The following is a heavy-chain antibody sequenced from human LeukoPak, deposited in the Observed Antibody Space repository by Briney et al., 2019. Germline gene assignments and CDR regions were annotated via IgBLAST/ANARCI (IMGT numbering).Heavy chain of an antibody. CDR1: GFTFSSYR. V-gene: IGHV3-7*03. D-gene: IGHD2-15*01. CDR2: IKQDGSEK. Sequence: GGSLRLSCAASGFTFSSYRMSWVRQAPGKGLEWVANIKQDGSEKYYVDSVKGRFTISRDNAKNSLYLQMNSLRAEDTAVYYCAREKDLDINEVVAATYYFDYWGQGTLVTVSS. CDR3: AREKDLDINEVVAATYYFDY. J-gene: IGHJ4*02.